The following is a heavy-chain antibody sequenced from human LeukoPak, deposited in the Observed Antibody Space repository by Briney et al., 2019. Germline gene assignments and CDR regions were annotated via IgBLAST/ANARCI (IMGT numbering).Heavy chain of an antibody. CDR1: GYTFTGYY. CDR3: ASSFRYDFWSGYYPGGY. J-gene: IGHJ4*02. Sequence: ASVKVSCKASGYTFTGYYMHWVRQAPGQGLEWMGWINPNSGGTNYAQKFQGRVTMTRDTPISTAYMELSRLRSDDTAVYYCASSFRYDFWSGYYPGGYWGQGTLVTVSS. D-gene: IGHD3-3*01. V-gene: IGHV1-2*02. CDR2: INPNSGGT.